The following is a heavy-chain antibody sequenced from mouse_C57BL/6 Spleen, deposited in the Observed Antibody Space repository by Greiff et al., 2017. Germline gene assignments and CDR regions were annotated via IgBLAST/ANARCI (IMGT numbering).Heavy chain of an antibody. Sequence: EVQLQQSGPELVKPGASVKIPCKASGYTFTDYNMDWVKQSHGKSLEWIGDINPNNGGTIYNQKFKGKATLTVDKSSSTAYMELRSLTSEDTAVYYCARKDYDDGYYAMDYWGQGTSVTVSS. CDR2: INPNNGGT. J-gene: IGHJ4*01. CDR1: GYTFTDYN. D-gene: IGHD2-4*01. CDR3: ARKDYDDGYYAMDY. V-gene: IGHV1-18*01.